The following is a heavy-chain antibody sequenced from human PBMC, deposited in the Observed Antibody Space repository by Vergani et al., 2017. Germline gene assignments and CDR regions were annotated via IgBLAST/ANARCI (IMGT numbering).Heavy chain of an antibody. J-gene: IGHJ5*02. CDR1: FDSIRNLY. CDR3: ASDTHSGQREDR. D-gene: IGHD6-19*01. CDR2: IHYSENT. V-gene: IGHV4-59*11. Sequence: QVQLQESGPGLVKSSETLSLIRSVSFDSIRNLYCNRIRQPPGKGLEWIGPIHYSENTNYNPSLKTRVTKSVDTSKNQFSLTLASVTATDTAVYYCASDTHSGQREDRWGQGILVTVTS.